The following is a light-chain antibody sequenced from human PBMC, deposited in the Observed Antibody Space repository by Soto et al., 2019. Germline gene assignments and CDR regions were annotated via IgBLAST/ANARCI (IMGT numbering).Light chain of an antibody. CDR3: QQYSTYPWT. CDR1: QSISTW. J-gene: IGKJ1*01. V-gene: IGKV1-5*03. Sequence: DIQMTQSPSTLSASVGDRVTITCRASQSISTWLAWYQQKPGKAPKLLIYKASSLESGVPSEFSGSGSGTEFTLTISRLQPDDFATYYCQQYSTYPWTFGQGTKVEI. CDR2: KAS.